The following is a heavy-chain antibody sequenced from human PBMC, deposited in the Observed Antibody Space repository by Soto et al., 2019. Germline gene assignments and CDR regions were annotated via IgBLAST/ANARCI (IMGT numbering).Heavy chain of an antibody. CDR1: GLTFSPYG. Sequence: HPGGSLRLSCAASGLTFSPYGMIWVRQAPGKGLEWLSYINSGSTTIKYADSVKGRFTISRDDAKNSVYLQMNSLRAEDTAVYYCARDPYVDDWGQGALVTVSS. V-gene: IGHV3-48*01. CDR3: ARDPYVDD. J-gene: IGHJ4*02. CDR2: INSGSTTI.